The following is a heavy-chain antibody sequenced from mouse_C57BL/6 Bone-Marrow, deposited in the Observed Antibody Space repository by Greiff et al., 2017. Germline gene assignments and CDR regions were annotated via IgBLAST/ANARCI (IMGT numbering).Heavy chain of an antibody. V-gene: IGHV5-17*01. D-gene: IGHD2-12*01. CDR3: ASSHSVNAMDY. CDR2: ISSGSSTI. Sequence: EVQLVESGGGLVKPGGSLKLSCAASGFTFSDYGMHWVRQAPEKGLEWVAYISSGSSTIYYADTVKGRFTISRDNAKNTLFLQMTSLRSEDTAMYYCASSHSVNAMDYWGQGTSVTVSS. CDR1: GFTFSDYG. J-gene: IGHJ4*01.